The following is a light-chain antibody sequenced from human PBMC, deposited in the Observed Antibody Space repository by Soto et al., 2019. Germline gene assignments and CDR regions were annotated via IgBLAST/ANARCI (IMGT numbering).Light chain of an antibody. CDR2: DVS. CDR1: SSDVGGYNY. V-gene: IGLV2-11*01. Sequence: QSALTQPRSVSGSPGQSVTISCTGTSSDVGGYNYVSWYQQHPGKAPKLMIYDVSKWPSGVPDRFSGSKSGNTASLTIYCLQAEDEADYYCCSYAGNSLWVFGGGTKLTVL. CDR3: CSYAGNSLWV. J-gene: IGLJ3*02.